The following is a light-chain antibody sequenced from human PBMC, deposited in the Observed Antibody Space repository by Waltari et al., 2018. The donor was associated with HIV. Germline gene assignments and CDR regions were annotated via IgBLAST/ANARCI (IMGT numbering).Light chain of an antibody. CDR3: SSYTSSSTPYV. V-gene: IGLV2-14*03. Sequence: QSALTQPASVSGSPGQSITIPCTGTSSDVGGYNYVSWYQQYPGKAPKLMIYDVSTRPSGVSNRFSGSKSGNTASLTISGLQAEDEADYYCSSYTSSSTPYVFGTGTKVTVL. J-gene: IGLJ1*01. CDR1: SSDVGGYNY. CDR2: DVS.